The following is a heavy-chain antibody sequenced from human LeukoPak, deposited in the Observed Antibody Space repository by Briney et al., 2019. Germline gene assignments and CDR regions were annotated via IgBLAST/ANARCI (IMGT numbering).Heavy chain of an antibody. CDR1: GFTFSSYS. Sequence: GGSLRLSCAASGFTFSSYSMNWVRQAPGKGLEWVSSISSSSSYIYYADSVKGRFTISRDNAKNSLYLQMNSLRAEDTAVYYCARDSGGYSGLDRYYYMDVWGKGTTVTVSS. D-gene: IGHD5-12*01. CDR2: ISSSSSYI. V-gene: IGHV3-21*01. CDR3: ARDSGGYSGLDRYYYMDV. J-gene: IGHJ6*03.